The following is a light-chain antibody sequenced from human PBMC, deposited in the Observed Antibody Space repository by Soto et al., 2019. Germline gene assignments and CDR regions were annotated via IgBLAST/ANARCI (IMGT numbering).Light chain of an antibody. CDR3: CSYAGSSTDV. J-gene: IGLJ1*01. V-gene: IGLV2-23*02. CDR1: SSDVGSYNL. CDR2: EVN. Sequence: QSALTQPASVSGSPGQSITISCTGTSSDVGSYNLVSWYQQHPGKAPKLMIYEVNKRPSGVSNRFSGSKSGNAASLTFSGLQAEDETDYYCCSYAGSSTDVFGTGTKVTVL.